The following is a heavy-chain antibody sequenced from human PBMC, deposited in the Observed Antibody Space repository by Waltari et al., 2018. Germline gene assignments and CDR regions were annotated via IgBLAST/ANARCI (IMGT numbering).Heavy chain of an antibody. CDR1: GGSISSSSYY. J-gene: IGHJ4*02. D-gene: IGHD6-19*01. CDR3: AKEKEVAGTYY. Sequence: QLQLQESGPGLVKPSETLSLTCTVSGGSISSSSYYWGWIRQPPGKGLEWIGSIYYSGSTHSNPSLKSRVTISVDTSKNQFSLKLSSVTAADTAVYYCAKEKEVAGTYYWGQGTLVTVSS. V-gene: IGHV4-39*01. CDR2: IYYSGST.